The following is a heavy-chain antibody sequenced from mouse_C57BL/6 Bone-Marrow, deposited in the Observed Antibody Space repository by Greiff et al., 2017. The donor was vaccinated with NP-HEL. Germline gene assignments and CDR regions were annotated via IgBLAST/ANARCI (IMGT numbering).Heavy chain of an antibody. J-gene: IGHJ2*01. CDR2: IYPGSGST. CDR3: ARGGLLLYDYDLANY. CDR1: GYTFTSYW. V-gene: IGHV1-55*01. D-gene: IGHD2-4*01. Sequence: QVQLQQPGAELVKPGASVKMSCKASGYTFTSYWITWVKQRPGQGLEWIGDIYPGSGSTNYNEKFKSKATLTVDPSSSTAYMQLSSLTSEDSAVYYCARGGLLLYDYDLANYWGQGTTLTVSS.